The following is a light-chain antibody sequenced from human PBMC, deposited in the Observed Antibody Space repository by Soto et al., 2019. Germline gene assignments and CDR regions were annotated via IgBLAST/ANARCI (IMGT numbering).Light chain of an antibody. CDR2: DAS. CDR1: ETVATN. V-gene: IGKV3-15*01. Sequence: EVMLIQSPATLSMSPGERATLSCRASETVATNLAWYQQKPGQAPRLLISDASTRATGIPARFSGSGSGTEFTLTISSLQSEDFAVYYCQQYNNWPPWTFGQGTKVDI. J-gene: IGKJ1*01. CDR3: QQYNNWPPWT.